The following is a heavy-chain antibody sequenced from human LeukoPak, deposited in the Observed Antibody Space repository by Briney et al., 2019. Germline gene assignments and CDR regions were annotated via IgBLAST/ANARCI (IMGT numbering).Heavy chain of an antibody. CDR2: ISGSGGST. CDR3: ARHHYSGSYFDY. J-gene: IGHJ4*02. V-gene: IGHV3-23*01. CDR1: GFTFSSYA. Sequence: PGGSLRLSCAASGFTFSSYAMSWVRQAPGKGLEWVSAISGSGGSTYHADSVKGRFTISRDNSKNTLYLQMNSLRAEDTAVYSCARHHYSGSYFDYWGQGTLVTVSS. D-gene: IGHD1-26*01.